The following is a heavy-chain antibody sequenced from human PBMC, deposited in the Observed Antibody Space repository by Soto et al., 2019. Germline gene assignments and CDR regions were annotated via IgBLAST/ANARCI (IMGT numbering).Heavy chain of an antibody. Sequence: GGSLRLSCAASGFTFSSYWMHWVRQAPGKGLVWVSRINSDGSSTSYADSVKGRFTISRDNAKNTLYLQMNSLRAEDTAVYYCARRWSIGSSWYYDGMDVWGHGTTVTVSS. D-gene: IGHD6-13*01. J-gene: IGHJ6*02. CDR3: ARRWSIGSSWYYDGMDV. CDR1: GFTFSSYW. V-gene: IGHV3-74*01. CDR2: INSDGSST.